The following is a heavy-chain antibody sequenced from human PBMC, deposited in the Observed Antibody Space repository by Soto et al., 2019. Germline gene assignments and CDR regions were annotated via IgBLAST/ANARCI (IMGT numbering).Heavy chain of an antibody. D-gene: IGHD5-12*01. V-gene: IGHV1-3*05. J-gene: IGHJ4*02. CDR2: INAGNGNT. CDR1: GYTFTNYA. Sequence: QVQLVQSGAEEKKPGASVKVSCKASGYTFTNYAMHWVRQAPGQRLEWMGWINAGNGNTKYSQKFQGRVTITSDTSASTAYMELSSLRSEDPAVYYCARVSGYYFLDYWGQGTLVTVSS. CDR3: ARVSGYYFLDY.